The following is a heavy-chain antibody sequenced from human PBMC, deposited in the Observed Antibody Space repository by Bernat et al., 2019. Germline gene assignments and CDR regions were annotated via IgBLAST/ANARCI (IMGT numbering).Heavy chain of an antibody. Sequence: QMQLVQSGPEVKKPGTSVKVSCKASGFTFTSSAVQWVRQARGQRLEWIGWIVVGSGNTNYAQKFQERVTITRDMSTSTAYMELSSLRSEDTAVYYCAAGPPDIVATGDYWGQGTLVTVSS. CDR1: GFTFTSSA. CDR3: AAGPPDIVATGDY. J-gene: IGHJ4*02. V-gene: IGHV1-58*01. CDR2: IVVGSGNT. D-gene: IGHD5-12*01.